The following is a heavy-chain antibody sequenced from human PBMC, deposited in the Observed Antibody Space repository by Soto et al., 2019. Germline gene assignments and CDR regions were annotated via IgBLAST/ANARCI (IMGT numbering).Heavy chain of an antibody. CDR3: ARHRGGKDFNCISTSCYSVWFDP. D-gene: IGHD2-2*01. CDR1: GYTFTSYW. Sequence: PGESLKISCKASGYTFTSYWLGWVRQMPGKGLEWMGIIYPGDSDTRYSPSFQGQVTISADKSISTAYLQWSSLKASDTAMYYCARHRGGKDFNCISTSCYSVWFDPWGQGTLVTVS. CDR2: IYPGDSDT. J-gene: IGHJ5*02. V-gene: IGHV5-51*01.